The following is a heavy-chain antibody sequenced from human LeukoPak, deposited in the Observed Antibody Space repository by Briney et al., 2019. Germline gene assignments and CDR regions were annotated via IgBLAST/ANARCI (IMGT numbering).Heavy chain of an antibody. CDR2: ISAYNGNT. V-gene: IGHV1-18*01. J-gene: IGHJ3*02. Sequence: ASVMVSCKASGYTFTSYGISWVRQAPGQGLEWMGWISAYNGNTNYAQKLQGRVTMTTDTSTSTAYMELRSLRSDDTAVYYCARVGNGPTYYDILTGYYGAPDAFDIWGQGTMVTVSS. CDR1: GYTFTSYG. CDR3: ARVGNGPTYYDILTGYYGAPDAFDI. D-gene: IGHD3-9*01.